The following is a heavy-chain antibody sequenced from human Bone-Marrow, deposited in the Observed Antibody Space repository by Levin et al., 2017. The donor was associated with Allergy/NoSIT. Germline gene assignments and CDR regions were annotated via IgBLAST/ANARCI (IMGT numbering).Heavy chain of an antibody. CDR3: TRGDNDY. D-gene: IGHD2-21*02. CDR2: SKRVVDGETT. J-gene: IGHJ4*01. V-gene: IGHV3-15*01. CDR1: GFTFSNDW. Sequence: GESLKISCTASGFTFSNDWMNWVRQAPGKGLEWVGRSKRVVDGETTDYGTRVKVRFTISREDSKNTLYLQMNSLQSDDTGVYYCTRGDNDYWGQGTLVTVSS.